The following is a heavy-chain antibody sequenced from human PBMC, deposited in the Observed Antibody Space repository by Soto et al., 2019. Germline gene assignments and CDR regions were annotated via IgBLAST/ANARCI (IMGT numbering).Heavy chain of an antibody. CDR1: GGPFSSYA. CDR2: IIPIFCTA. V-gene: IGHV1-69*06. Sequence: QVQLVQSGAEVKKPGSSVKVSCKASGGPFSSYAISWVRQAPGQGLEWMGGIIPIFCTANYAQKFQGRVTITEDKSTSTAYMERSSLRSEDTDVYYCARDFPHGQNAFDIWGQGTMVTVSS. J-gene: IGHJ3*02. CDR3: ARDFPHGQNAFDI.